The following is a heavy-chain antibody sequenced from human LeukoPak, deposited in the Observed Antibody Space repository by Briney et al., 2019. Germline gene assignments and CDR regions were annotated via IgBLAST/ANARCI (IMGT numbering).Heavy chain of an antibody. CDR2: ISSSSSYI. Sequence: GGSLRLSCAASGFTFSSYSMNWVRQAPGKGLEWVSSISSSSSYIYYADSVKGRFTISGDNAKNSLYLQMNSLRAEDTAVYYCARMHYDSSGYGIDYWGQGTLVTVSS. J-gene: IGHJ4*02. D-gene: IGHD3-22*01. V-gene: IGHV3-21*01. CDR3: ARMHYDSSGYGIDY. CDR1: GFTFSSYS.